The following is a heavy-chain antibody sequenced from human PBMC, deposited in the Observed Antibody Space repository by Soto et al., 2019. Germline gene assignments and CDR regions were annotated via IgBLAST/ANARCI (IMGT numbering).Heavy chain of an antibody. CDR3: AKDAEVRYFDWSPLYYYYMDV. V-gene: IGHV3-23*01. CDR1: GFTFSSYA. CDR2: ISGSGGST. D-gene: IGHD3-9*01. Sequence: SGGSLRLSCAASGFTFSSYAMSWVRQAPGKGLEWVSAISGSGGSTYYADSVKGRFTISRDNSKNTLYLQMNSLRAEDTAVYYCAKDAEVRYFDWSPLYYYYMDVWGKGTTVTVSS. J-gene: IGHJ6*03.